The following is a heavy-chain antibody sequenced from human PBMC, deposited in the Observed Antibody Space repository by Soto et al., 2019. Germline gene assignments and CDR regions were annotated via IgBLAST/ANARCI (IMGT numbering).Heavy chain of an antibody. D-gene: IGHD1-26*01. CDR3: ASTRFKYSGTDY. CDR2: ISYDGSNK. CDR1: GFTFSSYA. J-gene: IGHJ4*02. Sequence: QVQLVESGGGVVQPGRSLRLSCAASGFTFSSYAMHWVRQAPGKGLEWVAVISYDGSNKYYADSVKGRFTISRDNSKNTLYLQMNSLRAVDTAVYYCASTRFKYSGTDYWGQGTLVTVSS. V-gene: IGHV3-30-3*01.